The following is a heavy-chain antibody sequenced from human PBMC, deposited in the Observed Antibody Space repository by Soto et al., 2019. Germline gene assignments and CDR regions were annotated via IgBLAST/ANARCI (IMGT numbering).Heavy chain of an antibody. CDR1: GGTFSSYA. V-gene: IGHV1-69*01. CDR3: ARGGYCSGGSCYPLGAPYY. Sequence: QVQLVQSGAEVKKPGSSVKVSCKASGGTFSSYAISWVRQAPGQGLEWMGGIIPIFGTANYAQKFQGRVTITADESTSTVYMELSSLRSEDTAVYYCARGGYCSGGSCYPLGAPYYWGQGTLVTVS. D-gene: IGHD2-15*01. J-gene: IGHJ4*02. CDR2: IIPIFGTA.